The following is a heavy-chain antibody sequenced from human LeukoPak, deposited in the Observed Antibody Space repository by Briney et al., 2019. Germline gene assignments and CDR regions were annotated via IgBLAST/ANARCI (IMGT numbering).Heavy chain of an antibody. CDR3: AKDIGDIWFGELFGY. D-gene: IGHD3-10*01. CDR1: GFTFSSYG. V-gene: IGHV3-30*18. Sequence: GGSLRLSCAASGFTFSSYGMHWVRQAPGKGLGWVAVISYDGSNKYYADSVKGRFTISRDNSKNTLYLQMNSLRAEDTAVYYCAKDIGDIWFGELFGYWGQGTLVTVSS. CDR2: ISYDGSNK. J-gene: IGHJ4*02.